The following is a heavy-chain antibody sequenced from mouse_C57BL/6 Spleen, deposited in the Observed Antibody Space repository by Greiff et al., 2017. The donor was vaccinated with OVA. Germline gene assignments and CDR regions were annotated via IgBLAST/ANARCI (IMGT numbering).Heavy chain of an antibody. CDR3: RGHYADAMDY. Sequence: VQLQQSGPELVKPGASVKMSCKASGYTFTDYYMHWVKQKPGKGLEWIGGIYPGSGNTNYNEKFKGKATLTADTSSSTAYMQLSSLTSEDSAVYFCTRGHYADAMDYWGQGTTVTVSS. CDR1: YTFTDYYM. J-gene: IGHJ4*01. CDR2: YPGSGNTN. D-gene: IGHD1-2*01. V-gene: IGHV1-83*01.